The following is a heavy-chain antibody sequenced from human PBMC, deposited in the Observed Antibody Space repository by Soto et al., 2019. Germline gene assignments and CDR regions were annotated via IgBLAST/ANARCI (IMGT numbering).Heavy chain of an antibody. CDR3: ARDYYGSGSYYNPNSYYYYGMDV. V-gene: IGHV4-30-4*01. CDR2: IYYSGST. D-gene: IGHD3-10*01. Sequence: PSETLSLTCTVSGGSISNGDYYWSWIRQPPGKGLEWIGYIYYSGSTYYNPSLKSRVTISVDTSKNQFSLKLSSVTAADTAVYYCARDYYGSGSYYNPNSYYYYGMDVWGQGTTVTVSS. J-gene: IGHJ6*02. CDR1: GGSISNGDYY.